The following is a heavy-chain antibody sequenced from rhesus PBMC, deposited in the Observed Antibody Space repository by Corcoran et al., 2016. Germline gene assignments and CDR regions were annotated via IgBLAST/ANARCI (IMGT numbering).Heavy chain of an antibody. J-gene: IGHJ4*01. D-gene: IGHD3-28*01. Sequence: QVKLQQWGEGLVKPSETLSLNCAVYGGSISGYYYWSWVRQPPGKGLEWIGYIYGNSTSTNYNPSLKNRVTISKDTSKNQFSLKLSSVTAADTAVYYCARSYYDSGYNYWGQGVLVTVSS. CDR1: GGSISGYYY. CDR2: IYGNSTST. V-gene: IGHV4-73*01. CDR3: ARSYYDSGYNY.